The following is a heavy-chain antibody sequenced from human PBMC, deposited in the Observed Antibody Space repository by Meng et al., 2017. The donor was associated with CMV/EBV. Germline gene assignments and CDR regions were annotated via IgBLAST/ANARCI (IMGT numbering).Heavy chain of an antibody. CDR3: ARGVGGWFDP. CDR2: INHSGST. D-gene: IGHD1-26*01. Sequence: QVPLVQWVAGRWKSSGTLSLPCAVYGGSFSGYYWSWIRQPPGKGLEWIGEINHSGSTNYNPSLKSRVTISVDTSKNQFSLKLSSVTAADTAVYYCARGVGGWFDPWGQGTLVTVSS. V-gene: IGHV4-34*01. CDR1: GGSFSGYY. J-gene: IGHJ5*02.